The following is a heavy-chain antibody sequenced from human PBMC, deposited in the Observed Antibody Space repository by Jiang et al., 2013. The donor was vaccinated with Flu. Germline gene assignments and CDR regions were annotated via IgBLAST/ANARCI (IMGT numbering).Heavy chain of an antibody. CDR3: ARARAVTGTAGVYYGMDV. D-gene: IGHD6-19*01. V-gene: IGHV1-69*01. J-gene: IGHJ6*02. CDR1: GGTFSSYA. CDR2: IIPIFGRI. Sequence: GAEVKKPGSSMKVSCKASGGTFSSYAISWVRQAPGQGLEWMGGIIPIFGRINYAQKFQGRVTITADESTRTANMELSSLRSEDTAVYFCARARAVTGTAGVYYGMDVWGQGTTVTVSS.